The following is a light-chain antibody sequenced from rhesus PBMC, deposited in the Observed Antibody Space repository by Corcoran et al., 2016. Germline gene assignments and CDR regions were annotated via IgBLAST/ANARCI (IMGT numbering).Light chain of an antibody. Sequence: DIQMTQSPSSLSASVGDRVTITCRASQDLNKYVNWYQQKPGNARQPLIYYASSLDAGVPSRFSGSGSGTYYTLTITGLQPEDVATYYCQQYDNSPLTFGGGTTVEIK. J-gene: IGKJ4*01. CDR2: YAS. CDR3: QQYDNSPLT. V-gene: IGKV1-66*01. CDR1: QDLNKY.